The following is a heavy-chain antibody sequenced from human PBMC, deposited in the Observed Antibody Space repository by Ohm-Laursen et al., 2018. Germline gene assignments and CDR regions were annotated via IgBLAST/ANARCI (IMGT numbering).Heavy chain of an antibody. CDR3: ARDPSDATTVLAFDI. CDR1: GGSISSYY. D-gene: IGHD4-17*01. V-gene: IGHV4-59*12. J-gene: IGHJ3*02. Sequence: SETLSLTWTVSGGSISSYYWSWIRQPPGKGLEWIGYIYYSGSSYYNPSLKSRVTISVDTSKNQFSLKLSSVTAADTAVYYCARDPSDATTVLAFDIWGQGTMVTVSS. CDR2: IYYSGSS.